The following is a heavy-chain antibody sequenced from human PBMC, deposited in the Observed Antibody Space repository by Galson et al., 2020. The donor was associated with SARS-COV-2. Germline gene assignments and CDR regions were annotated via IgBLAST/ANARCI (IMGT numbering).Heavy chain of an antibody. J-gene: IGHJ3*02. D-gene: IGHD3-22*01. CDR2: INSDESST. V-gene: IGHV3-74*01. Sequence: TGGSLRLSCAASGFTFSRYWMHWVRQVPGRGLVWVSRINSDESSTNYADSVKGRFTISRDNAKNTLFLQMNSLRAEDTAVYYCARADPTRDYESTFYHYVDAYDIWGQGTMVTVSS. CDR1: GFTFSRYW. CDR3: ARADPTRDYESTFYHYVDAYDI.